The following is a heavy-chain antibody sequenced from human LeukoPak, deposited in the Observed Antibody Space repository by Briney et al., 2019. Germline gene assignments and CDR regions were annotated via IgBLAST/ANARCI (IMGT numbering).Heavy chain of an antibody. J-gene: IGHJ4*01. D-gene: IGHD6-25*01. CDR2: IYYSGST. CDR1: GGSISSSNYY. V-gene: IGHV4-39*01. CDR3: ARHPSSAWHADY. Sequence: PSETLSLTCSVSGGSISSSNYYWGWIRQPPGKGLEWIGIIYYSGSTSYNPSLKSRVTISVDTSNNQFSLRLTSVTAADTAVYFCARHPSSAWHADYWGHGTLVTVSS.